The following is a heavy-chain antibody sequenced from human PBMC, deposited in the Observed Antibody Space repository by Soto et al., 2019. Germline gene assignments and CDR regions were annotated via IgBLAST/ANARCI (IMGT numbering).Heavy chain of an antibody. J-gene: IGHJ5*02. D-gene: IGHD2-2*01. CDR1: GYTFTSYG. CDR3: ARDPPYGCSSTSCYSGEFDP. V-gene: IGHV1-18*01. Sequence: ASVKVSCTASGYTFTSYGIIWVRQAPGQGLEWMGWISAYNGNTNYAQKLQGRVTMTTDTSTSTAYMELRSLRSDDTAVYYCARDPPYGCSSTSCYSGEFDPWGQGTLVTVSS. CDR2: ISAYNGNT.